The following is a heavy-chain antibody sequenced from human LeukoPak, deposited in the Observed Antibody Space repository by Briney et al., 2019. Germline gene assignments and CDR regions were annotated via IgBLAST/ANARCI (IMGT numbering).Heavy chain of an antibody. CDR2: ISGSGGST. D-gene: IGHD4-17*01. CDR1: ALTFSRYA. Sequence: RGSLRLSCAASALTFSRYAMSWVRQAPGKGLEWVSAISGSGGSTYYADPVKGRFTISRDNSKNTLYLQMNSLRAEDTAVYYCAKDVSRMDGDYPNWYFDYWGQGTLVTVSS. J-gene: IGHJ4*02. CDR3: AKDVSRMDGDYPNWYFDY. V-gene: IGHV3-23*01.